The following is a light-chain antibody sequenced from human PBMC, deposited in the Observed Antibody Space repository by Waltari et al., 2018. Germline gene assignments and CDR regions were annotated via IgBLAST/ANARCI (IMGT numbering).Light chain of an antibody. Sequence: DIQMTQSPSSLSASVGDRVTINCRASQTISNYLNWYQQKPGKAPKLLMFAATNLQSGVPSRFSGSGSGTDFTLTISALQPEDFATYYCQQSYINPYTFGQGKEMEIK. J-gene: IGKJ2*01. CDR3: QQSYINPYT. CDR2: AAT. V-gene: IGKV1-39*01. CDR1: QTISNY.